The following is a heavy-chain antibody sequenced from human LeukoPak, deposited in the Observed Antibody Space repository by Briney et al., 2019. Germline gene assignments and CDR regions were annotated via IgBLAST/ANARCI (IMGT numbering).Heavy chain of an antibody. CDR3: ADTSNYRVTFPDY. J-gene: IGHJ4*02. Sequence: SGTLSLTCAVSGGSISSSNWWSWVRQPPGKGLEWIGEIYHSGSTNYNPSLKSRVTISVDKSKNQFSLKLSSVTAADTAVYYCADTSNYRVTFPDYWGQGTLVTVSS. CDR1: GGSISSSNW. CDR2: IYHSGST. V-gene: IGHV4-4*02. D-gene: IGHD3-9*01.